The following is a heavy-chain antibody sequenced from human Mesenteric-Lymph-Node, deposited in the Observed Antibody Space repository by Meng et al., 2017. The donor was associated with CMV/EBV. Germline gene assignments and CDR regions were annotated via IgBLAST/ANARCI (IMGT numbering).Heavy chain of an antibody. D-gene: IGHD6-13*01. CDR2: ISPSGSDT. V-gene: IGHV3-11*06. CDR3: ARGGRDSSWPFDY. Sequence: VSGFTFSDFYMSWIRQAPGKGLEWVSYISPSGSDTKYADSVKGRFTISRDNAKNSLYVQMNSLRVEDTAVYYCARGGRDSSWPFDYWGQETLVTVSS. J-gene: IGHJ4*02. CDR1: GFTFSDFY.